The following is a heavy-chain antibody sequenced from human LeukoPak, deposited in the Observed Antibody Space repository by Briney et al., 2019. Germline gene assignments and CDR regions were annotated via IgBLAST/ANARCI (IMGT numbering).Heavy chain of an antibody. CDR1: GGTFSSYA. V-gene: IGHV1-46*01. CDR3: ARPSMATAGFHYYGMDV. J-gene: IGHJ6*02. D-gene: IGHD5-24*01. Sequence: ASVKVSCKASGGTFSSYAISWVRQAPGQGLEWMGIINPSGGTTSYAQKFQGRVTMTRDTSTSTVYMELSSLRSEDTAVYYCARPSMATAGFHYYGMDVWGQGTTVTVSS. CDR2: INPSGGTT.